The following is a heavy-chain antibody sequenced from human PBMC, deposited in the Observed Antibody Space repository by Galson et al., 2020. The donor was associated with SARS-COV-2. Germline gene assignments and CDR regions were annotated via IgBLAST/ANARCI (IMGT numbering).Heavy chain of an antibody. V-gene: IGHV3-23*01. CDR3: AKVQDGDYDY. D-gene: IGHD4-17*01. Sequence: GGSLRLSCAASGFTFSSYAMAMSWVRQAPGKGLEWVSAIGGSGVNTYYADSVKGRFTISRDNSKNTLYLQMNSLRAEDTAVYYCAKVQDGDYDYWGQGTLVTVSS. CDR2: IGGSGVNT. J-gene: IGHJ4*02. CDR1: GFTFSSYA.